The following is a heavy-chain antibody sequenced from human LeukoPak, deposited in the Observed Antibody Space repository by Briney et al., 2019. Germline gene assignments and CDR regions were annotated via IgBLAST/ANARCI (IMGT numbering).Heavy chain of an antibody. CDR1: GGSISSSSYY. CDR2: IYYSGST. Sequence: KTSETLSLTCTVSGGSISSSSYYWGWIRQPPGKGLEWIGSIYYSGSTYYNPSLKSRVTISVDTSKNQFSLKLSSVTAADTAVYYCARWAAAGTKEHFDYWGQGTLVTVSS. J-gene: IGHJ4*02. D-gene: IGHD6-13*01. V-gene: IGHV4-39*07. CDR3: ARWAAAGTKEHFDY.